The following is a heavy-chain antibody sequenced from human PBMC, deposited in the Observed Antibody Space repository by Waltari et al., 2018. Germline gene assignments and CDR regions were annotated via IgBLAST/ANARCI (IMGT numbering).Heavy chain of an antibody. V-gene: IGHV4-39*01. CDR2: IYYSGST. CDR3: ARIGSGGYYYGMDV. J-gene: IGHJ6*02. CDR1: GGSIRRRSYY. D-gene: IGHD3-10*01. Sequence: QLQLQESGPGLVKPSETLSLTCTVSGGSIRRRSYYWGWNRQPPGKGLEWIGSIYYSGSTYYNPSLKSRVTISVDTSKNQFSLKLSSVTAADTAVYYCARIGSGGYYYGMDVWGQGTTVTVSS.